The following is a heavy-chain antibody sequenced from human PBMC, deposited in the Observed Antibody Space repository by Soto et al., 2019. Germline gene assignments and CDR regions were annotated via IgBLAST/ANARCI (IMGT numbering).Heavy chain of an antibody. Sequence: QVQLVESGGGVVQPGRSLRLSCAASGFTFSSYGMHWVRQAPGKGLEWVAVISYDGSNKYYADSVKGRFTISRDNSKNTLYLQVNSLRAEDTAVYYGANSTGIAVAGTRAYYGLDVWGQGTTVTVSS. V-gene: IGHV3-30*18. J-gene: IGHJ6*02. CDR2: ISYDGSNK. CDR3: ANSTGIAVAGTRAYYGLDV. D-gene: IGHD6-19*01. CDR1: GFTFSSYG.